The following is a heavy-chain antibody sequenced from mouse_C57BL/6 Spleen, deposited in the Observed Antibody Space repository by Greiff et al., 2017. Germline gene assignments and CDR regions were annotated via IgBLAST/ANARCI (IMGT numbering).Heavy chain of an antibody. J-gene: IGHJ4*01. V-gene: IGHV1-82*01. Sequence: VQLQQSGPELVKPGASVKISCKASGYAFSSSWMNWVKQRPGKGLEWIGRIYPGDGDTNYNGKFKGKATLTADKSSSTAYMQLSSLTSEDSAVYFCARSGVYAMDYWGQGTSVTVSS. CDR1: GYAFSSSW. CDR2: IYPGDGDT. CDR3: ARSGVYAMDY. D-gene: IGHD3-1*01.